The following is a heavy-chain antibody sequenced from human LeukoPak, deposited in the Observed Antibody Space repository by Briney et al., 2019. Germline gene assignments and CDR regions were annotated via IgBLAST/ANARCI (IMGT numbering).Heavy chain of an antibody. CDR1: GYTLTSYG. Sequence: ASVKVSCTASGYTLTSYGISWVRQAPGHGLVWMGWISAYNGNTNYAQKLQGRVTMTTGTSTSTAYMELRSLRSDDTAVYYCARDRVAARLGYWGQGTLVTVSS. D-gene: IGHD6-6*01. J-gene: IGHJ4*02. V-gene: IGHV1-18*01. CDR3: ARDRVAARLGY. CDR2: ISAYNGNT.